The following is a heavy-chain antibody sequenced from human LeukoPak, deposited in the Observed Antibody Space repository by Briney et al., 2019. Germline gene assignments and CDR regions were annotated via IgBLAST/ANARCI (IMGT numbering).Heavy chain of an antibody. CDR2: INDVDTA. V-gene: IGHV3-53*01. CDR1: GFTFSTNH. CDR3: ARDMVHSSGAFDS. J-gene: IGHJ4*02. Sequence: GGSLRLSCAVSGFTFSTNHMTWVRQAPGKGLEWVSAINDVDTAYYTDTVRGRFTISRDSAKNTLYLQMKSLRADDTAVYYCARDMVHSSGAFDSWGQGTLVTVSS. D-gene: IGHD3-22*01.